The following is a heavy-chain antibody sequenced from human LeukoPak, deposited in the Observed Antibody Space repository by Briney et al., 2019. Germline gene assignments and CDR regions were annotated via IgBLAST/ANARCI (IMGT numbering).Heavy chain of an antibody. CDR2: ISAYNGNT. Sequence: GASVKVSCKASGYTFTSYGISWVRQAPGQGLEWMGWISAYNGNTNYAQKLQGRVTITRDTSASTAYMELSSLRSEDTAVYYCARGALWFGEDLDYWGQGTLVTVSS. D-gene: IGHD3-10*01. V-gene: IGHV1-18*01. CDR3: ARGALWFGEDLDY. J-gene: IGHJ4*02. CDR1: GYTFTSYG.